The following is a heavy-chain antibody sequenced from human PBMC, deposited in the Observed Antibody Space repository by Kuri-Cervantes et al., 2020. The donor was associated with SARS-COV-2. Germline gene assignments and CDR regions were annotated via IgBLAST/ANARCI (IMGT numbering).Heavy chain of an antibody. D-gene: IGHD6-13*01. CDR1: GGSISSSSYY. V-gene: IGHV4-39*07. Sequence: GSLRLSCTVSGGSISSSSYYWGWIRQPPGKGLEWIGSIYYSGSTYYNPSLESRVTISVDTSKNQFSLKLSSVTAADTAVYYCARVDGSWYFFYWGQGTLVTVSS. J-gene: IGHJ4*02. CDR3: ARVDGSWYFFY. CDR2: IYYSGST.